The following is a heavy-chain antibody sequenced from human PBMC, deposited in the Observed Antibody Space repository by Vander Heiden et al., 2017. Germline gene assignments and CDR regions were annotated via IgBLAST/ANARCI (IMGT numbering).Heavy chain of an antibody. D-gene: IGHD5-12*01. CDR3: ARGGAGSGYDYYYYYGMDV. CDR1: GFTFSSYG. Sequence: QVQLVESGGGVVQPGRSLRLSCAASGFTFSSYGMHWGRQAPGKGLEWVAVIWYDGSNKYYADSVKGRFTISRDNSKNTLYLQMNSLRAEDTAVYYCARGGAGSGYDYYYYYGMDVWGQGTTVTVSS. V-gene: IGHV3-33*01. J-gene: IGHJ6*02. CDR2: IWYDGSNK.